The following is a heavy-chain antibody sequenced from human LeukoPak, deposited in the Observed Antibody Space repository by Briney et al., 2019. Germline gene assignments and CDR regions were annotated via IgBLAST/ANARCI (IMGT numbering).Heavy chain of an antibody. Sequence: GESRKVSCKGPGYSFASYWIAWVGQIPGKGLGWMGMIYPGDSDTRYSPSFQGQVTISADKSISTAYLQWSSLKASDTAIYYCARQWGDCSSTGCYSAYWGQGTLVTVSS. D-gene: IGHD2-2*01. CDR1: GYSFASYW. V-gene: IGHV5-51*01. CDR2: IYPGDSDT. CDR3: ARQWGDCSSTGCYSAY. J-gene: IGHJ4*02.